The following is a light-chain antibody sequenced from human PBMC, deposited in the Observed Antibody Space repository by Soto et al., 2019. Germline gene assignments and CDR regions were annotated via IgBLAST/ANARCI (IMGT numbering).Light chain of an antibody. V-gene: IGKV3-11*01. CDR1: QSVSSN. CDR3: QQRSNWPLT. J-gene: IGKJ4*01. CDR2: DAS. Sequence: EIVMTQSPVTLSVSPGESATLSCRASQSVSSNLAWYQQKPGQAPRLLIYDASNRATGIPARFSGSGSGTDFTLTISSLETEDFAVYYCQQRSNWPLTFGGGTKVDIK.